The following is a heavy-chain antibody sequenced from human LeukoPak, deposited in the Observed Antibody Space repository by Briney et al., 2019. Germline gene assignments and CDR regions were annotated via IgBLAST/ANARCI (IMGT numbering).Heavy chain of an antibody. CDR2: IIPIFGTA. D-gene: IGHD6-25*01. Sequence: GASVKVSCKASGGTFSSYAISWVRQAPGQGLEWMGGIIPIFGTANYAQKFQGRVTITADKSTSTAYMELSSLRSEDTAMYYCARERESGRFDPWGQGTLVTVSS. V-gene: IGHV1-69*06. J-gene: IGHJ5*02. CDR1: GGTFSSYA. CDR3: ARERESGRFDP.